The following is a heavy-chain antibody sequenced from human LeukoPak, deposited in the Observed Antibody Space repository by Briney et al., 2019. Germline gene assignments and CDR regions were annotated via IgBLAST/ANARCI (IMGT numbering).Heavy chain of an antibody. D-gene: IGHD7-27*01. V-gene: IGHV4-4*07. CDR1: GGSMNQYY. CDR3: ASRKLGNDY. J-gene: IGHJ4*02. CDR2: IYSTGTT. Sequence: SETLSLTCTVSGGSMNQYYWSWIRQPAGKGLEWIGRIYSTGTTYYKPSLKSRVTMSVDTSHNQFFLKLNSVTAADTAVYYCASRKLGNDYWGQGTLVTVSS.